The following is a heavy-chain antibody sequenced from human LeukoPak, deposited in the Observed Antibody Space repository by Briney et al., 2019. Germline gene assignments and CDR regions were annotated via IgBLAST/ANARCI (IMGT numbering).Heavy chain of an antibody. CDR1: GGSISSSSYY. J-gene: IGHJ6*02. V-gene: IGHV4-39*01. D-gene: IGHD2-15*01. Sequence: SETLSLTCTVSGGSISSSSYYWGWIRQPPGKGLEWIGSIHYSGSTYYNPSLKSRVTISVDTSKNQFSLKLSSVTAADTAVYYCARSLPTLYCSGGSCYSGIRYYYYYYGMDVWGQGTTVTVSS. CDR3: ARSLPTLYCSGGSCYSGIRYYYYYYGMDV. CDR2: IHYSGST.